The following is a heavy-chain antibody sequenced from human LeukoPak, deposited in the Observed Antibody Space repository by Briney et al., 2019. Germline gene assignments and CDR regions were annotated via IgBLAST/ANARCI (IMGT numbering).Heavy chain of an antibody. J-gene: IGHJ5*02. Sequence: GGSLRLSCAASGFTFSSYSMNWVRQAPGKGLEWVSSISSSSSYIYYADSVKGRFTISRDNAKNSLYLQMNSLRAEDTAVYYCARVRLAAAGWFDPWGQGTLVTVSS. CDR1: GFTFSSYS. CDR2: ISSSSSYI. V-gene: IGHV3-21*01. D-gene: IGHD6-13*01. CDR3: ARVRLAAAGWFDP.